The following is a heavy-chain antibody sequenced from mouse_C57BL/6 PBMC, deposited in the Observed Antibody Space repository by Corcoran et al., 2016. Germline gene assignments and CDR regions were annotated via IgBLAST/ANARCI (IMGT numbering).Heavy chain of an antibody. D-gene: IGHD2-2*01. J-gene: IGHJ4*01. CDR3: ARVEMVTTTMDY. CDR2: INTYSGVP. Sequence: QIQLVQSGPELKKPGETVKISCKASGYTFTTYGMSWVKQAPGKGLKWMGWINTYSGVPTYADDFKGRFAFSLETSASTAYLQINNLKNEDTATYFWARVEMVTTTMDYWGQGTSVTVSS. CDR1: GYTFTTYG. V-gene: IGHV9-3*01.